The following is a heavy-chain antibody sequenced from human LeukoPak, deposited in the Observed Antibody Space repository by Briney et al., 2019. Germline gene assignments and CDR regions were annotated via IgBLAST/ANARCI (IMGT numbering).Heavy chain of an antibody. CDR2: VNPNNGGT. CDR3: ARGDLAFVPAADRYGYYL. V-gene: IGHV1-2*02. D-gene: IGHD2-2*01. J-gene: IGHJ4*02. CDR1: GYTLTGYY. Sequence: ASVKVSCKASGYTLTGYYIHWVRHAPGQGLDWMGSVNPNNGGTKYAQGFQGRVAMPRATSISTAYMEVTNLKADDTAVYYCARGDLAFVPAADRYGYYLWGQGTLVSVSS.